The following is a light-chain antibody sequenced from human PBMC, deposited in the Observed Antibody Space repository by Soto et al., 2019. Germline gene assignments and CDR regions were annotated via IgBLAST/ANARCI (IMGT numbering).Light chain of an antibody. J-gene: IGLJ2*01. V-gene: IGLV2-14*03. CDR3: SSYSSSTPLVV. Sequence: QSALTQPASVSGSPGHSITISCTGTSSDIGGYNYVSWYQQYPGKAPKLIIYDVTNRPSGVSYRFSGSKSGNTASLTISGLQAEDEADYHCSSYSSSTPLVVFGGGTKVTVL. CDR2: DVT. CDR1: SSDIGGYNY.